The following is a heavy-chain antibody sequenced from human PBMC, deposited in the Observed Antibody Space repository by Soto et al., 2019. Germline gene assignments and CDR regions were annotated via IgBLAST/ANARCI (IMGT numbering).Heavy chain of an antibody. J-gene: IGHJ6*02. V-gene: IGHV3-33*01. CDR3: ARGPPFGDCSNMCDYGMDV. D-gene: IGHD2-2*01. CDR1: GFTFSSYG. CDR2: IWDDESNK. Sequence: GGSLRLSCAASGFTFSSYGMHWVRQAPGKGLEWVAVIWDDESNKDYADSVKGRLTISRDNSKNTLHLQMISLRAEDTAVYYCARGPPFGDCSNMCDYGMDVWGQGTTVTVSS.